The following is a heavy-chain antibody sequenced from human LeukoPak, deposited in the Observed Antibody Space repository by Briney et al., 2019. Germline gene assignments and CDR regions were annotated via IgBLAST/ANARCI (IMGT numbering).Heavy chain of an antibody. Sequence: GGSLRLSCAASGFTVSSNYMSWVRQAPGKGLEWVSAISGSGVSTYYADSVKGRFTISRDNSKNTLYLQMNSLRAEDTAVYYCAKEYGYTYGEFDYWGQGTLVTVSS. CDR3: AKEYGYTYGEFDY. V-gene: IGHV3-23*01. CDR2: ISGSGVST. CDR1: GFTVSSNY. D-gene: IGHD5-18*01. J-gene: IGHJ4*02.